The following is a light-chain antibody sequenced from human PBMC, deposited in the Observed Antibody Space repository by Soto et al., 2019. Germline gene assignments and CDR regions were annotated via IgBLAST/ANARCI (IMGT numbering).Light chain of an antibody. CDR1: QNVRTN. Sequence: EIVMTQSPATLSVSPGERAILSCRASQNVRTNVGWYQQRSGQAPRLLVFGASTRATNVPGRFSRSGSGTDFTLTIYNLQPEDSATYYCQQYDKWPPITFGEGTRLELK. V-gene: IGKV3-15*01. J-gene: IGKJ5*01. CDR2: GAS. CDR3: QQYDKWPPIT.